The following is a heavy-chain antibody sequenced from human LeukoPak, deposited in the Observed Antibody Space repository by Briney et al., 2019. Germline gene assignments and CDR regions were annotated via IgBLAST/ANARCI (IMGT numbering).Heavy chain of an antibody. Sequence: GASVKVSCKVSGYTLTELSMHWVRQAPGKGLEWMGGFDPEDGETIYAQKFQGRVTMTEDTSTDTAYMELSSLRSEDMAVYYCATDSTYCSGGSCYSRNWFDPWGQGTLVTVSS. CDR2: FDPEDGET. D-gene: IGHD2-15*01. CDR1: GYTLTELS. J-gene: IGHJ5*02. CDR3: ATDSTYCSGGSCYSRNWFDP. V-gene: IGHV1-24*01.